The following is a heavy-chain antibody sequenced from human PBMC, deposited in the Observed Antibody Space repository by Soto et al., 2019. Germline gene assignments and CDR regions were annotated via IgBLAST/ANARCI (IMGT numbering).Heavy chain of an antibody. Sequence: TGGSLRLSCAASGFTFSRYGMYWVRQAPGKGLEYVSAISSDGFSTYYANSVKGRFIVSRDNSKNTLYLQMGSLRGDDMAVYYCARDPTTVTSSSYFDLWGRGTLVTVSS. J-gene: IGHJ2*01. CDR2: ISSDGFST. V-gene: IGHV3-64*01. D-gene: IGHD4-17*01. CDR1: GFTFSRYG. CDR3: ARDPTTVTSSSYFDL.